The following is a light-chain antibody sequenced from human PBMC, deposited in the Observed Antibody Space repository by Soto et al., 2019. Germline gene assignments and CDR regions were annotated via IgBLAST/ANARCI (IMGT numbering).Light chain of an antibody. V-gene: IGLV1-44*01. CDR1: SSNIGSNT. CDR3: AAWDDSLNGYV. CDR2: SNN. J-gene: IGLJ1*01. Sequence: QSALTQPHSASGTPGQRVTISCSGSSSNIGSNTVNWYQQLPGTAPKLLIYSNNQRPSGVPDRFSGSKSGTSASLAISGLQSEDEADYYCAAWDDSLNGYVFGTGTKLTVL.